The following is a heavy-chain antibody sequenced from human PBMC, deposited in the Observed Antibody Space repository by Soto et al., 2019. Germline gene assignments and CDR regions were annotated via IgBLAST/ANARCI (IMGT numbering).Heavy chain of an antibody. Sequence: QLQLQESGPGLVKPSETLSLTCTVSGGSISSSSYYWGWIRQPPGKGLEWIGSIYYSGSTYYNPSLKSLVTLSVDTSENQFSLKLSSVAAADTAVYYCARPTYYYDSSGYRVGAPFDYWGQGTLVTVSS. CDR3: ARPTYYYDSSGYRVGAPFDY. V-gene: IGHV4-39*01. J-gene: IGHJ4*02. D-gene: IGHD3-22*01. CDR2: IYYSGST. CDR1: GGSISSSSYY.